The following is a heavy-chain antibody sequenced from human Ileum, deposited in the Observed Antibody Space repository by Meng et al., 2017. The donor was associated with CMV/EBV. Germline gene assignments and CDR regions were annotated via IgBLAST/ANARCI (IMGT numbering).Heavy chain of an antibody. D-gene: IGHD2/OR15-2a*01. CDR1: GFTVTSNF. CDR2: IYSGGTI. Sequence: GESLKISCAASGFTVTSNFMTWVRQAPGKGLEWVSIIYSGGTIKYADSVKGRFTISRASSENTLYLQIDSLRVEDTAVYFCARNRRSCNSVSCYGYYGMDVWGQGTTVTVSS. CDR3: ARNRRSCNSVSCYGYYGMDV. V-gene: IGHV3-53*01. J-gene: IGHJ6*02.